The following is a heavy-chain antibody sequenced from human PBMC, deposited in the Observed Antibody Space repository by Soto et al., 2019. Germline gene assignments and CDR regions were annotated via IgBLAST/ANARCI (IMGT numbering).Heavy chain of an antibody. CDR3: ARGGYWSKCGCYSGFDV. J-gene: IGHJ6*02. D-gene: IGHD2-2*02. CDR1: GFTFSTYW. V-gene: IGHV3-74*01. Sequence: EVQLVESGEGLVQPGGSLRLSCAASGFTFSTYWMHWVRQAPGKGLVWVSRITNDGSSRSYADSVRGRFTISRDNAKSMLYLQMNSIRAEDTALYFCARGGYWSKCGCYSGFDVWGQGTTVTVSS. CDR2: ITNDGSSR.